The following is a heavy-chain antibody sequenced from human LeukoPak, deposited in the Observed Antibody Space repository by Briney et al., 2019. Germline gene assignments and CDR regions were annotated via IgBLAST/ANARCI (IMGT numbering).Heavy chain of an antibody. V-gene: IGHV1-8*01. D-gene: IGHD2-2*02. J-gene: IGHJ4*02. CDR3: ARGDCSSTSCYTDY. CDR1: GYTFTSYD. CDR2: MNPNSGNT. Sequence: ASVKVSCKASGYTFTSYDINWVRQATGQGLEWMGWMNPNSGNTGYAQKFQGRVTMTRNTSISTAYMELSSLRSEDTAVYYCARGDCSSTSCYTDYWGQGTLVTVSS.